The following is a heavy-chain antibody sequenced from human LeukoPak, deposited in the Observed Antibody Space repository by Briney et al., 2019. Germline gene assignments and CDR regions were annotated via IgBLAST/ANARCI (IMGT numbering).Heavy chain of an antibody. V-gene: IGHV4-39*07. CDR1: GGSIGSSSYY. CDR3: ARGYSSGYYFVLWLPNYYMDV. CDR2: IYCSGST. J-gene: IGHJ6*03. Sequence: SETLSLTCTVSGGSIGSSSYYWGWLRQPPGTGLEWVGSIYCSGSTYYNPSLKSRVTISVDTSKNQFSLKLSSVTAADTAVYYCARGYSSGYYFVLWLPNYYMDVWGKGTTVTVSS. D-gene: IGHD3-22*01.